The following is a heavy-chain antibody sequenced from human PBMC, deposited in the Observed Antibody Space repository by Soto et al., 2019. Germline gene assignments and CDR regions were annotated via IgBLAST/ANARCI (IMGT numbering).Heavy chain of an antibody. CDR3: ARDLVTAIERAFDY. J-gene: IGHJ4*02. D-gene: IGHD2-21*02. V-gene: IGHV4-4*07. CDR2: IYTSGST. Sequence: PSEILSLTCTVPGGSISSYYWSWIRQPAGKGLEWIGRIYTSGSTNYNPSLKSRVTMSVDTSKNQFSLKLSSVTAADTAVYYCARDLVTAIERAFDYWGQGTLVTVSS. CDR1: GGSISSYY.